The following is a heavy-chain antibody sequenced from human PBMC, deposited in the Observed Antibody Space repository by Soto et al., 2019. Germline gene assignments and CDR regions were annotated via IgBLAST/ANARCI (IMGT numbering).Heavy chain of an antibody. CDR1: RFTFVNYV. D-gene: IGHD6-19*01. CDR3: ARQRSYNSGFFDY. V-gene: IGHV3-23*01. Sequence: PGGSLRLSCAASRFTFVNYVMSLVRQAPGKGLEWVSTVSGSGGSTYYAASVKGRFTISREYSKNTLYLQMNSLRAEDTAVYFCARQRSYNSGFFDYWSQGTLVTVSS. CDR2: VSGSGGST. J-gene: IGHJ4*02.